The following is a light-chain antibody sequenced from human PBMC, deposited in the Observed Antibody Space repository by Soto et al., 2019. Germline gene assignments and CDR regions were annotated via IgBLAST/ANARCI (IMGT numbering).Light chain of an antibody. V-gene: IGLV2-14*01. CDR1: SSDVGAYNS. Sequence: QSALTQPASVSGSPGQSITISCTGTSSDVGAYNSVSWYQQHPDKAPKLIIYEVSNRPSGVSSHFSGSKSGNTAALTLSGIQAEDEAHYYCSSHTTGSNFRVFGGGTKVTVL. CDR3: SSHTTGSNFRV. J-gene: IGLJ2*01. CDR2: EVS.